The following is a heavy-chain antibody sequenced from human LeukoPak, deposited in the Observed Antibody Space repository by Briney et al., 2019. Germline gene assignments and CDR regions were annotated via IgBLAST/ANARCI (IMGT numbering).Heavy chain of an antibody. CDR2: IFYSGST. V-gene: IGHV4-39*07. Sequence: SETLSLTCSVSGGSISSSSYYWGWIRQPPGKGLEWIGSIFYSGSTHYNPSLKSRVTISVDTSKNQFSLKLSSVTAADTAVYYCATRWGGMDVWGKGTTVTISS. J-gene: IGHJ6*03. CDR1: GGSISSSSYY. CDR3: ATRWGGMDV. D-gene: IGHD4-23*01.